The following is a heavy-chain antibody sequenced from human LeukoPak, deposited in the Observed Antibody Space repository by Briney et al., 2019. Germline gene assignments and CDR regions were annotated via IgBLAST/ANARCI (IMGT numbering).Heavy chain of an antibody. D-gene: IGHD6-13*01. CDR2: IRGDSRYI. CDR3: ARGPFSSSWSDFDY. CDR1: GFTLSDYS. V-gene: IGHV3-21*06. J-gene: IGHJ4*02. Sequence: PGGSLRLSRAASGFTLSDYSLNWVRQARGKGLEWVSCIRGDSRYIYYSDSVKGRSTISRDNAQNSLYLHMNSLRAEDTAVYSCARGPFSSSWSDFDYWGQGTLVTVSS.